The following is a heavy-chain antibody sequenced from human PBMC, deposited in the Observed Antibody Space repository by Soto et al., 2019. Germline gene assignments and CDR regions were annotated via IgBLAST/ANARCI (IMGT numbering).Heavy chain of an antibody. D-gene: IGHD2-15*01. J-gene: IGHJ3*02. Sequence: EVQLVESGGGLVQPGGSLRLSCAASGFTFSSYEMNWVRQAPGKGLEWVSYISSSGSTIYYADSVKGRFTISRDNAKNSLYLQMNSLRAEDTAVYYCERTCGGSCYSNAFDIWGQGTMVTVSS. CDR3: ERTCGGSCYSNAFDI. V-gene: IGHV3-48*03. CDR2: ISSSGSTI. CDR1: GFTFSSYE.